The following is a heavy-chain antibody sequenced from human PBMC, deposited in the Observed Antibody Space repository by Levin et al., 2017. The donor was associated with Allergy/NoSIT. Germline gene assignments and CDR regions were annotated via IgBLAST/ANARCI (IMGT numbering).Heavy chain of an antibody. V-gene: IGHV3-30*18. J-gene: IGHJ4*02. CDR3: AKGLISRGGSGWSTFDY. Sequence: SGGSLRLSCEASGFPFSDFAMHWVRQAPGKGLEWVAVMSYDGRIEYNGDSVKGRFTISRDNSKNTVYLQMNSLTPEDTALYYCAKGLISRGGSGWSTFDYWGQGTLVTVSS. D-gene: IGHD6-19*01. CDR2: MSYDGRIE. CDR1: GFPFSDFA.